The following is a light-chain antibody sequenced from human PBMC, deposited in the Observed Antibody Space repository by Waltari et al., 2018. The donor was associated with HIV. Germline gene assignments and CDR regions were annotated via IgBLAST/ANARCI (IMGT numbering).Light chain of an antibody. CDR2: EVN. J-gene: IGLJ2*01. Sequence: QSALTQSASVSGSPGQSITISCTGTSSDVGSYNLVSWYQHPPGKAPKLMIYEVNKRPSGVSKRCSGSKSGNTASLTISGLQAEDEADYYCCSYAGSSTSVVFGGGTKLTVL. V-gene: IGLV2-23*02. CDR3: CSYAGSSTSVV. CDR1: SSDVGSYNL.